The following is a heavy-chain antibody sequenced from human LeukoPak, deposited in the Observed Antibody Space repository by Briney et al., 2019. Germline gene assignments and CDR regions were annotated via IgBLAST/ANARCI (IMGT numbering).Heavy chain of an antibody. CDR1: GYSFTSYW. CDR3: ARDVRYFDWYWDY. CDR2: IDPSDSYT. D-gene: IGHD3-9*01. V-gene: IGHV5-10-1*01. J-gene: IGHJ4*02. Sequence: GESLRISCKGSGYSFTSYWISWVRQMPGKGLEWMGRIDPSDSYTNYSPPFQGHVTISADKSISTAYLQWSSLKASDTTMYYCARDVRYFDWYWDYWGQGTLVTVSS.